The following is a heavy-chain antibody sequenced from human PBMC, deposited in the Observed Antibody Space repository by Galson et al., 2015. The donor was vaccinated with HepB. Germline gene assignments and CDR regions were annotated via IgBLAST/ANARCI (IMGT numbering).Heavy chain of an antibody. D-gene: IGHD6-19*01. V-gene: IGHV3-66*01. J-gene: IGHJ6*02. CDR3: ARAILSLRIAVAGPVYGMDV. Sequence: SLRLSCAASGFTVSSNYMSWVRQAPGKGLEWVSVIYRGGSTYYADSVKGRFTIYRDKSKNTLYLQMNSLRAEDTAVYYCARAILSLRIAVAGPVYGMDVWGQGTTVTVSS. CDR1: GFTVSSNY. CDR2: IYRGGST.